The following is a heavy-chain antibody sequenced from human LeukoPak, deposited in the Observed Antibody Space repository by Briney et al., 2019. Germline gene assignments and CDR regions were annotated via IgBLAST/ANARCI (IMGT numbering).Heavy chain of an antibody. Sequence: GASVKVSCKASGYTFTSYAMHWVRQAPGQRLEWMGWINAGNGNTKYSQKFQGRVTITRDTSASTAYMELSSLRSEDTAVYYCARGVAAYCGGDCFDFDYWGQGTLVTVSS. J-gene: IGHJ4*02. CDR1: GYTFTSYA. CDR2: INAGNGNT. D-gene: IGHD2-21*02. V-gene: IGHV1-3*01. CDR3: ARGVAAYCGGDCFDFDY.